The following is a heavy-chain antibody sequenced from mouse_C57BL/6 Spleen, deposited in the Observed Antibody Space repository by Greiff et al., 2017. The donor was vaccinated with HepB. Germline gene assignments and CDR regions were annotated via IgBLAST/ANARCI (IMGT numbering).Heavy chain of an antibody. D-gene: IGHD1-1*01. CDR2: IDPETGGT. V-gene: IGHV1-15*01. Sequence: QVQLQQSGAELVRPGASVTLSCKASGYTFTDYEMHWVKQTPVHGLEWIGAIDPETGGTAYNQKFKGKAILTADKSSSTAYMELRSLTSEDSAVYYCTRSPPGSSYDYAMDYWGQGTSVTVSS. CDR1: GYTFTDYE. CDR3: TRSPPGSSYDYAMDY. J-gene: IGHJ4*01.